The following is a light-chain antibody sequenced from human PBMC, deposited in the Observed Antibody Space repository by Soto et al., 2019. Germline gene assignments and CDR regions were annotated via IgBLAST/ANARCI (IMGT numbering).Light chain of an antibody. CDR3: AAWDDSLNGVV. CDR2: SSN. Sequence: QSVLTQPPSASGTPGQRVTISCSGSSSNIGSNAVNWYQQLPGTAPKLLIYSSNLRPSGVPDRFSGSKSGTSASLAISGLQSEDEADYYCAAWDDSLNGVVFGGGTKLTVL. J-gene: IGLJ3*02. CDR1: SSNIGSNA. V-gene: IGLV1-44*01.